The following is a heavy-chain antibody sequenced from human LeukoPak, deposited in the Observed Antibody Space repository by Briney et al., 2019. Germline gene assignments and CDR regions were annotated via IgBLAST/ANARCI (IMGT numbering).Heavy chain of an antibody. CDR2: INHSGTA. Sequence: SETLSLTCAVQGGSLSGFYWSWIRQTPGKGLEWIGEINHSGTANYNPSLKSRVSISVDTSKNQVSLDLASVTAADTSVYYCARASSFKKNRRWNPAYFGPWGPGSLVTVVS. CDR3: ARASSFKKNRRWNPAYFGP. J-gene: IGHJ5*02. CDR1: GGSLSGFY. V-gene: IGHV4-34*01. D-gene: IGHD1-1*01.